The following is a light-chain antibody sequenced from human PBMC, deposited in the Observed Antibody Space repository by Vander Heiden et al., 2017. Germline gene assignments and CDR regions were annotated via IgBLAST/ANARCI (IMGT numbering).Light chain of an antibody. CDR1: QSLLDSNGKNY. V-gene: IGKV2-28*01. CDR2: LGS. Sequence: DIVMTQSPLSPPVTPGESAYISCRSSQSLLDSNGKNYLDWYLVKPGQSPQLLIYLGSNRASGVPDRFSGSGSGTDFTLKISRVEADDVGLYYCMQAQQTPRTFGQGTKVEIK. CDR3: MQAQQTPRT. J-gene: IGKJ1*01.